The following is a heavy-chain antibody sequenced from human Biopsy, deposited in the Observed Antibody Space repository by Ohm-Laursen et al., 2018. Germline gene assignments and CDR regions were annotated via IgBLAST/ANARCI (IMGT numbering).Heavy chain of an antibody. J-gene: IGHJ4*02. D-gene: IGHD3-16*01. CDR3: ARSVGIMAAPIDY. CDR1: GFIFSDYY. V-gene: IGHV3-11*01. Sequence: SLRLSRTASGFIFSDYYMSWIRQAPGKGLEWVSNINSVGTIYYADSVRGRFTISRDNAKNSLYLQMNSLRVEDTAVYYCARSVGIMAAPIDYWGQGTLVTVSS. CDR2: INSVGTI.